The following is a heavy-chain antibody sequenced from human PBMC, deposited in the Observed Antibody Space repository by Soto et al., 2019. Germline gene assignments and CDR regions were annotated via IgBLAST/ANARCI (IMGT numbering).Heavy chain of an antibody. CDR3: ARDGRGYSGYSYDS. V-gene: IGHV4-59*01. J-gene: IGHJ4*02. CDR2: IYYSGTT. D-gene: IGHD5-12*01. CDR1: GGSISNYY. Sequence: SETLSLTCNVSGGSISNYYWSWIRQPPGKGLEWIGYIYYSGTTNYNPSLKSRVTISIDTSKSQFSLKLSSVTAADTAVYYCARDGRGYSGYSYDSWGQGTLVTVSS.